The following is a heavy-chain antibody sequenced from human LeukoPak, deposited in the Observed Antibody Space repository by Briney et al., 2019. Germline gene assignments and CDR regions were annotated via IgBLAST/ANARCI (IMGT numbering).Heavy chain of an antibody. J-gene: IGHJ3*02. CDR3: ASSLGTYYDSSGYYYRAFDI. CDR1: GDYINSYDYY. V-gene: IGHV4-39*07. CDR2: IYYSGST. D-gene: IGHD3-22*01. Sequence: SETLSLTCTVSGDYINSYDYYWGWIRQAPGKGLEWIGSIYYSGSTYYNPSLKSRVTISVDTSKNQFSLKLSSVTAADTAVYYCASSLGTYYDSSGYYYRAFDIWGQGTMVTVSS.